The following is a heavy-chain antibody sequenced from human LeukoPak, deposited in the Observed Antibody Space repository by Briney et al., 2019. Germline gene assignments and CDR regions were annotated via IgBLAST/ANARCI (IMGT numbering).Heavy chain of an antibody. CDR1: GGSISSSSYY. Sequence: SETLSLTCTVSGGSISSSSYYWGWIRQPPGKGLEWIGSIYYSGSTYYNPPLKSRVTISVDTSKNQFSLKLSSVTAADTAVYYCARVVGGRPYYFDYWGQGTLVTVSS. CDR3: ARVVGGRPYYFDY. V-gene: IGHV4-39*07. CDR2: IYYSGST. D-gene: IGHD3-16*01. J-gene: IGHJ4*02.